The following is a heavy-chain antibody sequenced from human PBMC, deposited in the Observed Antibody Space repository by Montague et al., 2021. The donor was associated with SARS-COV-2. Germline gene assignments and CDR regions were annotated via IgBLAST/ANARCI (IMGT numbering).Heavy chain of an antibody. D-gene: IGHD3-3*01. Sequence: SLRLSCAASGFTFSSYWTSWVRQAPGKGLEWVANIKQDGSEKYYVDSVKGRFTISRDNAKNSLYLQMNSLRAEDTAVYYCARAIGYFLEWLLYDPPGLFDYWGQGTLVTVST. CDR3: ARAIGYFLEWLLYDPPGLFDY. CDR2: IKQDGSEK. J-gene: IGHJ4*02. CDR1: GFTFSSYW. V-gene: IGHV3-7*05.